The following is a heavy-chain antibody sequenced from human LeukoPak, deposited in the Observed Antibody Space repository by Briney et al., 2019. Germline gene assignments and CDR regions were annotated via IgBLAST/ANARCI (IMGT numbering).Heavy chain of an antibody. Sequence: GGSLRLSCAASGFPFSSYCMHWVRQAPGKGLEWVAVIWYDGSNEYYADSVKGRFTISRDNSKNTLYLQMNSLRAEDTAVYYCARGEGGVLTSYFPPFFDYWGQGTLVTDSS. D-gene: IGHD2/OR15-2a*01. CDR2: IWYDGSNE. J-gene: IGHJ4*02. CDR3: ARGEGGVLTSYFPPFFDY. V-gene: IGHV3-33*01. CDR1: GFPFSSYC.